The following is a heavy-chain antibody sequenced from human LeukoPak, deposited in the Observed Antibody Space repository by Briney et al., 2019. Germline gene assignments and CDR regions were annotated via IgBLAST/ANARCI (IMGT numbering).Heavy chain of an antibody. J-gene: IGHJ6*02. CDR3: ARDYIMATIIPRRYYYGMDV. CDR2: IIPIFGTA. Sequence: GASVKVSCKASGYTFTGYYMHWVRQAPGQGLEWMGGIIPIFGTANYAQKFQGRVTITADESTSTAYMELSSLRSEDTAVYYCARDYIMATIIPRRYYYGMDVWGQGTTVTVSS. CDR1: GYTFTGYY. D-gene: IGHD5-24*01. V-gene: IGHV1-69*13.